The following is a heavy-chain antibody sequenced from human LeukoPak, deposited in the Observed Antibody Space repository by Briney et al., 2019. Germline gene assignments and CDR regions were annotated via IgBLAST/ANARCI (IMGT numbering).Heavy chain of an antibody. CDR3: AREPPIAAAGTVWFDY. V-gene: IGHV3-23*01. CDR1: GFTFTSYG. CDR2: ISGNVGIT. D-gene: IGHD6-13*01. Sequence: GGSLRLSCAASGFTFTSYGMSWVRQAPGKGLEWVSAISGNVGITYYADSVKGRFTISRDNSKSTLYLQMNSLRVEDTAVYYCAREPPIAAAGTVWFDYWGQGTLVTVSS. J-gene: IGHJ4*02.